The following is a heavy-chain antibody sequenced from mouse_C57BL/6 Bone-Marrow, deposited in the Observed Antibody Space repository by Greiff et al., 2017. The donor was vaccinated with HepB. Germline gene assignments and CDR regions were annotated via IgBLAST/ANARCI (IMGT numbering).Heavy chain of an antibody. Sequence: VQLKESGGGLVQPGGSLKLSCAASGFTFSSYAMSWVRQTPEKRLEWVATISDGGSYTYYPDNVKGRFTISRDNAKNNLYLQMSHLKSEDTAMYYCATVPTVVPYWYFDVWGTGTTVTVSS. CDR2: ISDGGSYT. CDR1: GFTFSSYA. CDR3: ATVPTVVPYWYFDV. J-gene: IGHJ1*03. D-gene: IGHD1-1*01. V-gene: IGHV5-4*01.